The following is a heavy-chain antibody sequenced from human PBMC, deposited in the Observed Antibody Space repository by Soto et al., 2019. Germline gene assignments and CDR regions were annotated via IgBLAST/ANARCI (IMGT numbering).Heavy chain of an antibody. CDR3: ARAQVVAGTGGYY. Sequence: PGGSLRLSCVVSGFTFTSYWMHWVRQAPGKGLVWVSRINSDGSSTSYADSVKGRFTISRDNAKNTLYLQMNSLRAEDTAVYYCARAQVVAGTGGYYWGQGALVTVSS. J-gene: IGHJ4*02. CDR1: GFTFTSYW. D-gene: IGHD6-19*01. V-gene: IGHV3-74*01. CDR2: INSDGSST.